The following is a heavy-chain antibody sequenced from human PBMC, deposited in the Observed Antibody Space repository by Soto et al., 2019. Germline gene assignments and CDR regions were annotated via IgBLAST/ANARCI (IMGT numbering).Heavy chain of an antibody. CDR1: GGCFSGYY. J-gene: IGHJ6*02. D-gene: IGHD6-13*01. CDR2: INHSGST. V-gene: IGHV4-34*01. Sequence: LSLTCAVYGGCFSGYYWSWIRQPPGKGLEWIGEINHSGSTNYNPSLKSRVTISVDTSKNQFSLKLSSVTAADTAVYYCATREYSSSWYYYYYYGMDVWGQGTTVTVSS. CDR3: ATREYSSSWYYYYYYGMDV.